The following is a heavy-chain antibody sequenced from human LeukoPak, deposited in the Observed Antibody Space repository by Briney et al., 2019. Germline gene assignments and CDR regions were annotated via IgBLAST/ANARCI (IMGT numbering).Heavy chain of an antibody. V-gene: IGHV4-59*08. CDR2: IYYSGST. D-gene: IGHD1-1*01. J-gene: IGHJ3*02. CDR3: ARHSRYNWNDDAFDI. Sequence: SETLSLTCIVSGGSISSYYWSWIRQPPGKGLEWIGYIYYSGSTNYNPSLKSRVTISVDTSKNQFSLKLSSVTAADTAVYYCARHSRYNWNDDAFDIWGQGTMVTVSS. CDR1: GGSISSYY.